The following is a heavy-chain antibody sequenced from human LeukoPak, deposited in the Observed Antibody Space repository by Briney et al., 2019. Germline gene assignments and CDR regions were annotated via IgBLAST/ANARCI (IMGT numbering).Heavy chain of an antibody. Sequence: SETLSLTCPVSGGSINSYYWSWIRQPPGKGLEWIGYIYYSGSTNYNPSLKSRVTISVDTSKNQFSLKLSSVTAADTAVYYCARHSRGYSYGLNDYYYYGMDVWGQGTTVTVSS. CDR2: IYYSGST. J-gene: IGHJ6*02. CDR3: ARHSRGYSYGLNDYYYYGMDV. D-gene: IGHD5-18*01. CDR1: GGSINSYY. V-gene: IGHV4-59*08.